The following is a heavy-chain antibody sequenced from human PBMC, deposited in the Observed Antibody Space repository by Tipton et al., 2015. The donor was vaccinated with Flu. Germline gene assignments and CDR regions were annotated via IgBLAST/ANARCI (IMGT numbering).Heavy chain of an antibody. J-gene: IGHJ6*02. D-gene: IGHD2-21*02. CDR1: GGSIRSSTDF. CDR2: IYYTGST. CDR3: ARDVGPQIKVTGGMDV. Sequence: TLSLTCTVSGGSIRSSTDFWACFRQSPGKGLEWIGTIYYTGSTYYNVSLKSRVPISVDTSKKQFSLKLSSVTAAGTAVYYCARDVGPQIKVTGGMDVWGQGTTVTVSS. V-gene: IGHV4-39*07.